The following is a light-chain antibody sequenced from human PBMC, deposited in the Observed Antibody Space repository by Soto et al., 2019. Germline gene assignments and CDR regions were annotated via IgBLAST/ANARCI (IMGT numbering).Light chain of an antibody. CDR2: GAS. J-gene: IGKJ4*01. Sequence: DIVMTQSPATLSVAQGERVTFSCRASQGVSRKLAWYQHKPGQAPRLLISGASTVATGIPARFSGSGSGTEFTLTISSLQSEDCAIYYCQQYHTWPITFGGGTKVEIK. CDR3: QQYHTWPIT. CDR1: QGVSRK. V-gene: IGKV3-15*01.